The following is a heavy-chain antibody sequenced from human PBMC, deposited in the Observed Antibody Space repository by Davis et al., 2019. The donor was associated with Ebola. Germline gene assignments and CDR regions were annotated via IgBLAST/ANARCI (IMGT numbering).Heavy chain of an antibody. CDR2: VSWNSGTI. CDR3: TQGGGYTSSWIGA. CDR1: AFTFDDYA. J-gene: IGHJ5*02. V-gene: IGHV3-9*01. Sequence: GGSLRLSCAASAFTFDDYAMHWVRQAPGNGPEWVSGVSWNSGTICYADSVKGRFTISRDNAKSSLYLEMNSLRAEDTALYYCTQGGGYTSSWIGAWGQGTLVTVSS. D-gene: IGHD6-13*01.